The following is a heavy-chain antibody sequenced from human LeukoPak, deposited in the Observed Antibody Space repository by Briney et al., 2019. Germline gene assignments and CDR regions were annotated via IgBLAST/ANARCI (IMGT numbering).Heavy chain of an antibody. CDR3: AKDEGYSNYEPFDY. V-gene: IGHV3-30*02. D-gene: IGHD4-11*01. J-gene: IGHJ4*02. CDR1: GFTFISYG. Sequence: PGGSLRLSCAASGFTFISYGMHWVRQAPGKGLEWVTFIRYDGSNKYYADSVKGRFTISRDNSKNTLYLQMNSLRAEDTAVYYCAKDEGYSNYEPFDYWGQGTLVTVSS. CDR2: IRYDGSNK.